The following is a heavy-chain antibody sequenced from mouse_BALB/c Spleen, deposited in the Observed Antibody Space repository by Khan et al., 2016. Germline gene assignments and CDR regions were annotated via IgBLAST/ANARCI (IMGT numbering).Heavy chain of an antibody. CDR1: GDSITSGY. V-gene: IGHV3-8*02. J-gene: IGHJ2*01. CDR3: AGCEGHFFDC. Sequence: VQLKESGPSLVKPSQTLSLTCSVTGDSITSGYWNWIRKFPGNKLEYMGYISYSGSTYYTPSLKSRISITRDTSKSQYYLQLNSVTNEDTATFCCAGCEGHFFDCWGQGTTLTVSS. D-gene: IGHD3-3*01. CDR2: ISYSGST.